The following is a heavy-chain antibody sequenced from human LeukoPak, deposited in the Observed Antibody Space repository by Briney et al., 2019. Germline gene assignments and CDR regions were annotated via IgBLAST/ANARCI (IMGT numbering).Heavy chain of an antibody. Sequence: SQTLSLTCTVSGGSISSGDYYWSWIRQPPGKGLEWIGYIYYSGSTYYNPSLKSRVTISVDRSKNQFSLKLSSVTAADTAVYYCARAGEYYYGSGSLTDNWFDPWGQGTLVTVSS. CDR2: IYYSGST. J-gene: IGHJ5*02. D-gene: IGHD3-10*01. CDR3: ARAGEYYYGSGSLTDNWFDP. CDR1: GGSISSGDYY. V-gene: IGHV4-30-4*01.